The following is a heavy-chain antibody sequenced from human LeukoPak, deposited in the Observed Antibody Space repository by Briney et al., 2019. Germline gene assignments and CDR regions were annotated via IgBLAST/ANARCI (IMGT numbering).Heavy chain of an antibody. CDR1: GFTFSGYP. V-gene: IGHV3-30-3*01. D-gene: IGHD3-16*01. CDR2: ISNDGSNE. J-gene: IGHJ4*02. CDR3: ARAFYVWGSSGYFDY. Sequence: GGSLRLSCAASGFTFSGYPIHWVRQAPGKGLEWEALISNDGSNEYYADSVKGRFTISRDNSKNTLYLQMSSLRAEDTAVYYCARAFYVWGSSGYFDYWGQGTLVTVSS.